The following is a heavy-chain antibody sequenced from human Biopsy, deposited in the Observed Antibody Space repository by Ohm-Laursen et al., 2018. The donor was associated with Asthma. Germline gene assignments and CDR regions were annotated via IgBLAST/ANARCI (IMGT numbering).Heavy chain of an antibody. J-gene: IGHJ4*02. CDR2: INSVFGTT. D-gene: IGHD2-2*01. CDR3: ARKAGSCISRTCYSLDF. Sequence: GASVKVSCKSPGGTFNTYVIGWVRQAPGQGLEWKGGINSVFGTTTYPQKFQDRVTITADDSTSTVYMELSSLRSEDTAVYYCARKAGSCISRTCYSLDFWGQGTLVTVSS. CDR1: GGTFNTYV. V-gene: IGHV1-69*13.